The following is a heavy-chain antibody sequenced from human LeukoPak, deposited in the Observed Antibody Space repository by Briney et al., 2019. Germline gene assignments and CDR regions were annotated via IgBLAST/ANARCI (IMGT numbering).Heavy chain of an antibody. CDR2: VGVGSKTI. Sequence: PGGSLRLSCAGSGFTFSAYQMNWVRQAPGKGLEGVAYVGVGSKTIYYADSVRGRFTISRDDAKNLLFLQMNTLRADDSALYYCTRDLRIGVAGIGYWGQGTRVTVSS. D-gene: IGHD6-19*01. V-gene: IGHV3-48*04. CDR1: GFTFSAYQ. J-gene: IGHJ4*02. CDR3: TRDLRIGVAGIGY.